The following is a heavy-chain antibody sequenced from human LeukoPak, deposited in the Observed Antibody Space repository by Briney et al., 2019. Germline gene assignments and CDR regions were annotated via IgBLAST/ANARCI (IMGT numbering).Heavy chain of an antibody. CDR2: IFYSGST. Sequence: PSETLSLTCTVSGYSISSGYYWGWIRQPPGKGLEWIGNIFYSGSTCYSPSLRSRVTISLDTSRNQFSLKLSSVTASDTAVYYCARSRVPYGDYAPGNYWGQGTLVTVSS. J-gene: IGHJ4*02. V-gene: IGHV4-38-2*02. D-gene: IGHD4-17*01. CDR3: ARSRVPYGDYAPGNY. CDR1: GYSISSGYY.